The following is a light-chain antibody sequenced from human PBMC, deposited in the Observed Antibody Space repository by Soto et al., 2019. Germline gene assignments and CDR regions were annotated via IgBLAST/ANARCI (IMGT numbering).Light chain of an antibody. J-gene: IGLJ1*01. CDR2: EVS. CDR3: SSYTSSSTPYYV. Sequence: QSALTQPASVSGSPGQSITISCTGTSSDVGGYNYVSWYQQHPGEAPKLMIYEVSNRPSGVSNRFSGSKSGNTASLTISGLQAEDEADYYCSSYTSSSTPYYVFGTGTKLTVL. CDR1: SSDVGGYNY. V-gene: IGLV2-14*01.